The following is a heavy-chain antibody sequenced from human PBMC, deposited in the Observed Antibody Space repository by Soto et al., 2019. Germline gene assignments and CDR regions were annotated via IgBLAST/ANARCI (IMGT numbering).Heavy chain of an antibody. J-gene: IGHJ4*02. CDR3: ARDDYYDSSGYYPFDY. CDR2: ISAYNGNT. CDR1: GYTFTSYG. Sequence: QVPLVQSGAEVKKPGASVKVSCKASGYTFTSYGISWVRQAPGQGLEWMGWISAYNGNTNYAQKLQGRVTMTTDTSTSTAYMELRSLRSDDTAVYYCARDDYYDSSGYYPFDYWGQGTLVTVSS. V-gene: IGHV1-18*04. D-gene: IGHD3-22*01.